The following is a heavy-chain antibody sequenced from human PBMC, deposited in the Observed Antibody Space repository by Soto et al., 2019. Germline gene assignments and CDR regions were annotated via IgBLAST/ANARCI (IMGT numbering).Heavy chain of an antibody. CDR1: GGSISSGGYY. V-gene: IGHV4-31*03. Sequence: PSETLSLTCTVSGGSISSGGYYWSWIRQHPGKGLEWIGYIYYSGSTYYNPSLKSRVTISVDTSKNQFSLKLSSVTAADTAVYYCARVFYYDGSGYNAFYIRAQRTTVTVS. J-gene: IGHJ3*02. D-gene: IGHD3-22*01. CDR3: ARVFYYDGSGYNAFYI. CDR2: IYYSGST.